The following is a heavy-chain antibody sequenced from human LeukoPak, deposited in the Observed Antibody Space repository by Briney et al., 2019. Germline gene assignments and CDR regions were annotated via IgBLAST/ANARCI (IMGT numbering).Heavy chain of an antibody. CDR2: ISSSSSYI. J-gene: IGHJ4*02. CDR1: GFTFSSYS. CDR3: ATYRQVLLPFES. Sequence: GGSLSLSCAASGFTFSSYSMNWVRQAPGKGLEWVSSISSSSSYIYYADSVKGRFTISRDNAKNSLYLQMNSLRAEDTAIYYCATYRQVLLPFESWGQGTLVTVSS. V-gene: IGHV3-21*03. D-gene: IGHD2-8*02.